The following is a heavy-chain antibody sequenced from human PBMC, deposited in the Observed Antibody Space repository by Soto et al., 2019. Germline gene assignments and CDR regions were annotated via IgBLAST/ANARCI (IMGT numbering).Heavy chain of an antibody. J-gene: IGHJ4*02. CDR3: AGVGAARPSRFLDY. CDR2: IYYSGST. D-gene: IGHD6-6*01. V-gene: IGHV4-31*03. CDR1: GGSISSGGYY. Sequence: PSETLSLTCTVSGGSISSGGYYWSWIRQHPGKGLEWIGYIYYSGSTYYNPSLKSRVTISVDTSKNQFSLKLSSVTAADTAVYYCAGVGAARPSRFLDYWGQGTLVTVSS.